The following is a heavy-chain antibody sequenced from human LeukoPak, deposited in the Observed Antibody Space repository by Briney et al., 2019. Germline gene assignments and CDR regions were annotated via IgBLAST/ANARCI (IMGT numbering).Heavy chain of an antibody. Sequence: GGSLRLSCAASGFTFRNYGMHWVRQAPGKGLEWMAFIQYDGGDKYYADSVKGRFTISRDNSKNTLYLQMNSLRAEDTAVYYCGKISAAGTDYWGQGTLVTVSS. CDR1: GFTFRNYG. CDR2: IQYDGGDK. D-gene: IGHD6-13*01. V-gene: IGHV3-30*02. J-gene: IGHJ4*02. CDR3: GKISAAGTDY.